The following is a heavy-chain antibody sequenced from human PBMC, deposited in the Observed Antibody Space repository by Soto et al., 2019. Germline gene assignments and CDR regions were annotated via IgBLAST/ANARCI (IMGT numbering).Heavy chain of an antibody. J-gene: IGHJ5*02. Sequence: PSETLSLTCAVSGGSISSSNWWSWVCQPPGKGLEWIGEIYHSGSTNYNPSLKSRVTISVDKSKNQFSLKLSSVTAADTAVYYCARDWRPTVTTWWFDPWGQGTLVTVSS. V-gene: IGHV4-4*02. CDR1: GGSISSSNW. CDR2: IYHSGST. CDR3: ARDWRPTVTTWWFDP. D-gene: IGHD4-4*01.